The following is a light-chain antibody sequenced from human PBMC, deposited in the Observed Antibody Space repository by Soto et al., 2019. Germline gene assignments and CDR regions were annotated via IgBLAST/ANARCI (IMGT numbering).Light chain of an antibody. V-gene: IGKV3-20*01. CDR2: GAS. CDR3: QQHSSSWYT. Sequence: EVVLTQSPDTLPLSPGERATLSCRASQSVSINSLVWYQQKPGQAPRLLIYGASNRATGIPDRFSASGSGTDFTLTISRLEPEDFAMYYCQQHSSSWYTFGQGTKVEVK. CDR1: QSVSINS. J-gene: IGKJ2*01.